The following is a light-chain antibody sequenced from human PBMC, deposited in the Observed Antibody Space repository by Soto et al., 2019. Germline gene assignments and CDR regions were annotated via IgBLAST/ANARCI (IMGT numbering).Light chain of an antibody. V-gene: IGKV1-39*01. J-gene: IGKJ1*01. CDR3: HRTYISPGK. Sequence: DIQMTQSPSSLSASVGDRVTITCRASQSISTYLNWYQQKPGKAPKLLIYAASSLESGVPSRFTGSGSGTDFALTISSLQPEDFAPNFCHRTYISPGKVGQGTKA. CDR2: AAS. CDR1: QSISTY.